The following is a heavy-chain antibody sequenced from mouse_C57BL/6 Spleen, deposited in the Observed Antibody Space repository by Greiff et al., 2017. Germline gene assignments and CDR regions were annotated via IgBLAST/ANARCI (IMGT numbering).Heavy chain of an antibody. D-gene: IGHD2-3*01. Sequence: QVQLQQPGAELVRPGSSVKLSCKASGYTFTSYWMHWVKQRPIQGLEWIGNIDPSDSETNYNQKFKDKATLTVDKSSSTAYMQLSSLTSEDSAVYYCARDGYSLFAYWGQGTLVTVSA. V-gene: IGHV1-52*01. J-gene: IGHJ3*01. CDR3: ARDGYSLFAY. CDR2: IDPSDSET. CDR1: GYTFTSYW.